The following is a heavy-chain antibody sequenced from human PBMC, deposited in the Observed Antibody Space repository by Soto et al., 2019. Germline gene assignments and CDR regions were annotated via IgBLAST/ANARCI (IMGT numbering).Heavy chain of an antibody. CDR2: INPSGGST. V-gene: IGHV1-46*01. D-gene: IGHD5-12*01. Sequence: ASVKVSCKASGYTFTSYYMHWGRQAPGQGLEWMGIINPSGGSTSYAQKFQGRVTMTRDTSTSTVYMELSSLRSEDTAVYYCARSVRMATSEGSGMDVWGQGTTVTVSS. CDR3: ARSVRMATSEGSGMDV. J-gene: IGHJ6*02. CDR1: GYTFTSYY.